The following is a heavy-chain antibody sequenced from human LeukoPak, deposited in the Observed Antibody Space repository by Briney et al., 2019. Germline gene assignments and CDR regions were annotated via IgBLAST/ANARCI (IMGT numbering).Heavy chain of an antibody. Sequence: HPGGSLRLSCAASGFTFSSYAMSWVRQAPGKGLEWVSAISGNGGSTYYADSVKGRFTISRDNSKNTLYLQMNSLRAEDTAVYYCAKDLYGSGSYYADYWGQGTLVTVSS. CDR2: ISGNGGST. D-gene: IGHD3-10*01. J-gene: IGHJ4*02. V-gene: IGHV3-23*01. CDR3: AKDLYGSGSYYADY. CDR1: GFTFSSYA.